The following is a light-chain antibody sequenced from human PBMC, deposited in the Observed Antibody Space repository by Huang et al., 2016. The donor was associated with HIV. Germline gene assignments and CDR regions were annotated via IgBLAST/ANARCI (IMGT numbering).Light chain of an antibody. V-gene: IGKV3-20*01. Sequence: ENVLTQSPGTLSLPPGERATLSCRASQSVSSSYLAWYQQKPGQAPRLLIYGTSTRATDIPDRFSGSGSGTDFTLTISRLEPEDFALYYCQQYGSSPYTFGPGTKLEIK. CDR1: QSVSSSY. CDR3: QQYGSSPYT. CDR2: GTS. J-gene: IGKJ2*01.